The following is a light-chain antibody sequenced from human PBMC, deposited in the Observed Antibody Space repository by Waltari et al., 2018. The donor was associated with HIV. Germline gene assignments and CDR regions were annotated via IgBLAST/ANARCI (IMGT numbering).Light chain of an antibody. J-gene: IGLJ3*02. Sequence: QSALTQPASVSGSPGQSIIISCTGTNSDIGGYNYVSWYQQHPGRAPKLLIYEVTHRPSGISYRFSGSKSGNTASMTISGLQAEDEADYYCSSYTTTSTILFGGGTKVTVL. CDR1: NSDIGGYNY. CDR3: SSYTTTSTIL. V-gene: IGLV2-14*01. CDR2: EVT.